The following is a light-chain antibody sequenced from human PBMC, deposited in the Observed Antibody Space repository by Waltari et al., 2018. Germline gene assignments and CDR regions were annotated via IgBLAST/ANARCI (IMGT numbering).Light chain of an antibody. V-gene: IGLV2-11*01. J-gene: IGLJ1*01. CDR1: TTALGGYHY. Sequence: QSALTQPRSVSGSPGQSVTISCTGTTTALGGYHYVSWFQQHPGKAPKLIIYDVSERPSGVPDRFSGSKSDNTASLTISGLQAEDEADYYCCSYAGSYTYVFGSGTKVTVL. CDR3: CSYAGSYTYV. CDR2: DVS.